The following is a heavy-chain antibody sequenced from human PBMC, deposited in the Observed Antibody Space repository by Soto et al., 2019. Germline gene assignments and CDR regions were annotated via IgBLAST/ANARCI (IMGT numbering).Heavy chain of an antibody. CDR2: LKSDNGGT. CDR3: ARDLCPLGSGSPCPTFGLDV. J-gene: IGHJ6*01. Sequence: QVQLVQSGAEVKPPGASVQVSCEASGYTFTGHYMHWVRQVSGKRLEYLGWLKSDNGGTYYAPKFQGRVTSPRDTSTNTAYMELSGLQSDDTAVYFCARDLCPLGSGSPCPTFGLDVWGQGTTVTVSS. CDR1: GYTFTGHY. V-gene: IGHV1-2*02. D-gene: IGHD3-10*01.